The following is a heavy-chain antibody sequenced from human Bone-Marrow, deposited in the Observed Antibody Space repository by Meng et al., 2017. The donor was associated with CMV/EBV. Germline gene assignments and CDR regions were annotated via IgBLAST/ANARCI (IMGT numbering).Heavy chain of an antibody. CDR2: IIPILGIA. J-gene: IGHJ6*02. CDR1: GGTFSSYT. CDR3: ARDLLHYYDSSGYFYYYGMDV. Sequence: SVKVSCKASGGTFSSYTISWVRQAPGQGLEWMGRIIPILGIANYAQKFQGRVTITADKSTSTAYMELSSLRSEDTAVYYCARDLLHYYDSSGYFYYYGMDVWGQGTTVTVSS. V-gene: IGHV1-69*04. D-gene: IGHD3-22*01.